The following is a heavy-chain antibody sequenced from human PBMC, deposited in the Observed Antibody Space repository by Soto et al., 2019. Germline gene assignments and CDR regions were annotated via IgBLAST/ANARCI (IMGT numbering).Heavy chain of an antibody. CDR3: ARGSGIVALPGELEDVKYDY. CDR2: INESGST. CDR1: GQSFSGHS. D-gene: IGHD1-1*01. J-gene: IGHJ4*02. V-gene: IGHV4-34*01. Sequence: QVQLQQGGAGLVKPSETLSLACAVYGQSFSGHSWAWIRQPPGKGLEWLGEINESGSTYYNPSLKSRVTTSTDPSQHTFSLKLSSVRAADTAAYFCARGSGIVALPGELEDVKYDYWGQGTLVNVSS.